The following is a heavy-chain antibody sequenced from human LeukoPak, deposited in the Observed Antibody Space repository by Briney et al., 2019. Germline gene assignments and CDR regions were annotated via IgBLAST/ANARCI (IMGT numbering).Heavy chain of an antibody. V-gene: IGHV4-61*02. CDR1: GGSISSGSYY. CDR2: IYTSGST. D-gene: IGHD3-10*01. Sequence: SETLSLTCTVSGGSISSGSYYWSWIRQPAGKGLEWIGRIYTSGSTNYNPSLKSRVTISVDTSKNQFSLKLSSVTAVDTAVYYCARNYGSGVNVDYWGQGTLVTVSS. CDR3: ARNYGSGVNVDY. J-gene: IGHJ4*02.